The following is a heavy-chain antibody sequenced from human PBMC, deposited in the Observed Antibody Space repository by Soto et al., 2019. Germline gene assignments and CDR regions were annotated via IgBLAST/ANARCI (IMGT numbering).Heavy chain of an antibody. J-gene: IGHJ4*02. CDR2: ISHNGINK. CDR1: GFSFRNFA. Sequence: QVHLVESGGGVVQPGRSLRLSCAASGFSFRNFAMQWVRQAPGKGLEWVAVISHNGINKYSADSVKGRFTISRDSSKNTVYLQMDSLRPEDTAVYNCAKERFAEYDYWGQGTLVTVSS. V-gene: IGHV3-30*18. CDR3: AKERFAEYDY.